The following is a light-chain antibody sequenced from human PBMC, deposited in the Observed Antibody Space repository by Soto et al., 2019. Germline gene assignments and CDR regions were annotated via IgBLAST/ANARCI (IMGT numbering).Light chain of an antibody. CDR3: QHYNSDSLT. CDR2: DAS. J-gene: IGKJ4*01. V-gene: IGKV1-5*01. CDR1: QSISSW. Sequence: DIQMTQSPSTLSSSVGDIVTITCRASQSISSWLAWYQQKPGKAPKLLIYDASSLESGVPSRFSGSGSGTEFTLTISSLQPDDFETYYCQHYNSDSLTFGGGTKVDIK.